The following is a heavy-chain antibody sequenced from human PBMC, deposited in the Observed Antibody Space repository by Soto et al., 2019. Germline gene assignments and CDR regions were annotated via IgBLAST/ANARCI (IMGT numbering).Heavy chain of an antibody. V-gene: IGHV3-21*06. J-gene: IGHJ4*02. CDR1: GFTFTRYS. CDR3: ARESEDLTSNFDY. CDR2: ISSTTTYI. Sequence: GGSLRLSCAASGFTFTRYSMNWVRQAPGKGLEWVSSISSTTTYIYYGDSMKGRFTISRDNAKNSLYLEMNSLRAEDTAVYYCARESEDLTSNFDYWGQGTLVTVSS.